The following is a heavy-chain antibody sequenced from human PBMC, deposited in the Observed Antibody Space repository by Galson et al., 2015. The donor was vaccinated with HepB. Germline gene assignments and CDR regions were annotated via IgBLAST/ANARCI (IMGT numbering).Heavy chain of an antibody. CDR1: GFTFDDYT. V-gene: IGHV3-43*01. CDR3: ARGGSIAAFDY. J-gene: IGHJ4*02. Sequence: SLRLSCAASGFTFDDYTMHWVRQAPGKGLEWVSLISWDGGSTYYADSVKGRFTISRDNSKNSLYLQMNSLRTEDTALYYCARGGSIAAFDYWGQGTLVTVSS. CDR2: ISWDGGST. D-gene: IGHD6-25*01.